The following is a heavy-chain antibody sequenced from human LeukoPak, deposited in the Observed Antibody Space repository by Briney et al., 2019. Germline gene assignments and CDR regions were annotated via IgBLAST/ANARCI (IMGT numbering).Heavy chain of an antibody. Sequence: SETLSLTCTVSGGSISSGGYYWNWIRQHPGEGLEWIGYISYSRNTYYNPSLKSRVTVSVDTSKSQFSLNLGSVTAADTAVYYCARGYGSRCPDAFDFWGQGTMVTVSS. CDR1: GGSISSGGYY. CDR3: ARGYGSRCPDAFDF. CDR2: ISYSRNT. D-gene: IGHD3-10*01. V-gene: IGHV4-31*03. J-gene: IGHJ3*01.